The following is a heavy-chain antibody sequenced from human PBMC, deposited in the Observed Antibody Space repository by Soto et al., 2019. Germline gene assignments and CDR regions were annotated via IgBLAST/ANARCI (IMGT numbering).Heavy chain of an antibody. V-gene: IGHV4-61*01. CDR3: ARDPRKNNWFDP. CDR1: GGSVSSCSYY. Sequence: PSETLSLTCTVSGGSVSSCSYYWSWIRQPPGKGLEWIGYIYYSGSTNYNPSLKSRVTISVDTSKNQFSLKLSSVTAADTAVYYCARDPRKNNWFDPWGQGTLVTVSS. CDR2: IYYSGST. J-gene: IGHJ5*02.